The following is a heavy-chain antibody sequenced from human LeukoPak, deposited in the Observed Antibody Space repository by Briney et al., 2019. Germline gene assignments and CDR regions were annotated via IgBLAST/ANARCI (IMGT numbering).Heavy chain of an antibody. CDR3: ASSTSTDPQLDP. V-gene: IGHV4-34*01. D-gene: IGHD2/OR15-2a*01. CDR2: INHSGSA. Sequence: SETLSLTCAVYGGSFNHYYWSWIRQPPGKGLGWIGEINHSGSAKSNPSLKSRVILSVDTSKNQFSLNLTSVTAADTAVYFCASSTSTDPQLDPWGQGTLVTVSS. CDR1: GGSFNHYY. J-gene: IGHJ5*02.